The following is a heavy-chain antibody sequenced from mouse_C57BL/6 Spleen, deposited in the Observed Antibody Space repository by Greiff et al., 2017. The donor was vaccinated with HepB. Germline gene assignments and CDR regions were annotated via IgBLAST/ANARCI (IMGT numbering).Heavy chain of an antibody. Sequence: VQLQQSGPELVKPGASVKISCKASGYAFSSPWMNWVKQRPGKGLEWIGRIYPGDGDTNYNGKFKGKATLTADKSSSTAYMQLSSLTSEDSAVYFCARDDYDFYYAMDYWGQGTSVTVSS. CDR3: ARDDYDFYYAMDY. V-gene: IGHV1-82*01. D-gene: IGHD2-4*01. J-gene: IGHJ4*01. CDR1: GYAFSSPW. CDR2: IYPGDGDT.